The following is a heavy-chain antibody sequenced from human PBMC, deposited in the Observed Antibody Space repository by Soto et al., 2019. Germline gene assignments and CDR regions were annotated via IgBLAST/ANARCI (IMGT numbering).Heavy chain of an antibody. Sequence: EVQLVESGGGLVQPGGSLRLSCAASGFGFNGYDMHWVRQAPGKNLEWVAAISTAGDTYYLGSVKGRFTISREDAKNPLSLQMNSLRVGDTAVYYRARGGDRFDGMDVWGQGTTVTVSS. CDR1: GFGFNGYD. D-gene: IGHD3-16*01. V-gene: IGHV3-13*01. CDR3: ARGGDRFDGMDV. J-gene: IGHJ6*02. CDR2: ISTAGDT.